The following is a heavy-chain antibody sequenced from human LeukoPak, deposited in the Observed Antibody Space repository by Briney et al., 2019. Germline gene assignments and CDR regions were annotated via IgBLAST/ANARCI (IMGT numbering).Heavy chain of an antibody. CDR3: AKSEYNYGLPPFDY. V-gene: IGHV3-23*01. CDR1: GFTFSSYA. CDR2: ISTSGGST. J-gene: IGHJ4*02. Sequence: GGSLRLSCAASGFTFSSYAMSWVRQAPGKGLEWVSGISTSGGSTYYADSVKGRFTISRDNPKNTLYLQMNSLSAEDTAVYYCAKSEYNYGLPPFDYWGQGTLVTVSS. D-gene: IGHD3/OR15-3a*01.